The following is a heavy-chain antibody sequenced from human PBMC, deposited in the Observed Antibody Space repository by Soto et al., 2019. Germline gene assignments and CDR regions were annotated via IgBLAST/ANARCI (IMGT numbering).Heavy chain of an antibody. CDR3: AKDLRGSGSYSYFDY. Sequence: EVQLLESGGGLVQPGGSLRLSCAASGFTFSSYAMSWVRQAPGKGLEWVSAISGSGGSTYYADSVKGRFTISRDNSKNTLYLQMISLRAEDTAVYYCAKDLRGSGSYSYFDYWGQGTLVTVSS. J-gene: IGHJ4*02. D-gene: IGHD3-10*01. V-gene: IGHV3-23*01. CDR2: ISGSGGST. CDR1: GFTFSSYA.